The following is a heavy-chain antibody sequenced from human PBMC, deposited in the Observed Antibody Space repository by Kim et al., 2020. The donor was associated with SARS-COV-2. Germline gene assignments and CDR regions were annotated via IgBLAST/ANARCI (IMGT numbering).Heavy chain of an antibody. Sequence: SETLSLTCTVSGGSISSSSYYWGWIRQPPGKGLEWIGSIYYSGSTYYNPSLKSRVTISVDTSKNQFSLKLSSVTAADTAVYYCLGILLWFGDCWFDPWGQGTLVTVSS. CDR1: GGSISSSSYY. CDR2: IYYSGST. J-gene: IGHJ5*02. CDR3: LGILLWFGDCWFDP. D-gene: IGHD3-10*01. V-gene: IGHV4-39*01.